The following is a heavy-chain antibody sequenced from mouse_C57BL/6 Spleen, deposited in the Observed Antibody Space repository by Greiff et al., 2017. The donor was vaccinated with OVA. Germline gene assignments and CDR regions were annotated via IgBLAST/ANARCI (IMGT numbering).Heavy chain of an antibody. D-gene: IGHD2-1*01. Sequence: VQLQQSGAELVRPGTSVKMSCKASGYTFTNYWIGWAKQRPGHGLEWIGDIYPGGGYTNYNEKFKGKATLTADKSSSTAYMQFSSLTSEDSAIYYCARGNYDAMDYWGQGTSVTVSS. CDR1: GYTFTNYW. V-gene: IGHV1-63*01. J-gene: IGHJ4*01. CDR3: ARGNYDAMDY. CDR2: IYPGGGYT.